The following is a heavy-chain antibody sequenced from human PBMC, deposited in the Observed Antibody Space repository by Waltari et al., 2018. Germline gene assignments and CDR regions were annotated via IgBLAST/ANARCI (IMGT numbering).Heavy chain of an antibody. D-gene: IGHD6-19*01. V-gene: IGHV4-34*01. CDR1: GESFSGYS. CDR3: ARGWLQVAPPYYYYMDV. Sequence: QVQLLQWGAGLLKPSETLSLTCAAYGESFSGYSWSWLRQLPGNGLEWLGEINHKASPDYNPSLKSRATISIETSKNQFSLKLDSVTAADTGVYYCARGWLQVAPPYYYYMDVWDRGTAVTVSS. J-gene: IGHJ6*03. CDR2: INHKASP.